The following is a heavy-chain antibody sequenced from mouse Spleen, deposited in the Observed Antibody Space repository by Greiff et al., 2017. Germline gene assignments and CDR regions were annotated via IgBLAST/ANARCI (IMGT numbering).Heavy chain of an antibody. J-gene: IGHJ2*01. D-gene: IGHD2-1*01. CDR2: INPNNGGT. V-gene: IGHV1-18*01. CDR3: ARWDYGNYHYFDY. Sequence: EVQLQQSGPELVKPGASVKIPCKASGYTFTDYNMDWVKQSHGKSLEWIGDINPNNGGTIYNQKFKGKATLTVDKSSSTAYMELRSLTSEDTAVYYCARWDYGNYHYFDYWGQGTTLTVSS. CDR1: GYTFTDYN.